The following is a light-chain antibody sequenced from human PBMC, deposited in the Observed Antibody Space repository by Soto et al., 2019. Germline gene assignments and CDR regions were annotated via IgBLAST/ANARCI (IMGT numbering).Light chain of an antibody. CDR3: QQYDGN. J-gene: IGKJ3*01. Sequence: DIQLTQSPSTLSASVGDRVTLTCRASQNINNWLAWYQQKPGKVPKVLIYDASSLESGVPSRFSGSGSGTEFTLTISSLQPDDFATYYCQQYDGNFGPGTKVDIK. CDR1: QNINNW. CDR2: DAS. V-gene: IGKV1-5*01.